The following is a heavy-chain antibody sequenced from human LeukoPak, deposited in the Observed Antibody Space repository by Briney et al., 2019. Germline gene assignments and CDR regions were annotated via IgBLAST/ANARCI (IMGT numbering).Heavy chain of an antibody. V-gene: IGHV3-23*01. D-gene: IGHD2-15*01. CDR3: AKEHCSGGSCYPDY. CDR2: ISSSGVNT. Sequence: GGSLRLSCAASGFTLTSYAMGWVRQAPGKGLEWVSDISSSGVNTYYADSVKGRFTISRDNFKSTLYLQMSSLRADDTAVYYCAKEHCSGGSCYPDYWGQGTLVTVSS. CDR1: GFTLTSYA. J-gene: IGHJ4*02.